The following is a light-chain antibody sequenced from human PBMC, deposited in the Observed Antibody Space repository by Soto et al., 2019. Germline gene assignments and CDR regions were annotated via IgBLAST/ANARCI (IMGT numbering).Light chain of an antibody. CDR3: QPYNHWPPWT. V-gene: IGKV3-15*01. Sequence: DIVMTQSPATLSVSPGERATLSCRASQSVSSTLACDQQKPGQAPRLLIYSASTRTTGIAARFSGSGSGTEFPLTIVRLQSEEFAVYYCQPYNHWPPWTFVQGTKVDI. CDR2: SAS. CDR1: QSVSST. J-gene: IGKJ1*01.